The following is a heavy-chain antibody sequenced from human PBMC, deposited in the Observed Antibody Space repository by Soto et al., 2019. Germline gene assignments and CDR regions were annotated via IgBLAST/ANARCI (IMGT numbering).Heavy chain of an antibody. CDR2: IKQDGSEK. CDR3: ARRPYGDYGDYFDY. D-gene: IGHD4-17*01. J-gene: IGHJ4*01. CDR1: GFTFRNYG. V-gene: IGHV3-7*01. Sequence: HPGGSLRLSCAASGFTFRNYGMHWVRQAPGKGLEWVANIKQDGSEKYYVDSVRGRFSISRDNAKNSLFLQMNSLRAEDTAMYYCARRPYGDYGDYFDYWGQGTLVTVSS.